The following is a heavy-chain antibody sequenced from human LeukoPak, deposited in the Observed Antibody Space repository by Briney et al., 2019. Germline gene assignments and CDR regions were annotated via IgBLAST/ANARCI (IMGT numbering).Heavy chain of an antibody. CDR3: ASRYSESGFDVYDI. V-gene: IGHV4-4*07. CDR2: VQYTGNT. CDR1: NGHKNNNDSCY. D-gene: IGHD2-2*02. Sequence: SETLSLTCTVSNGHKNNNDSCYWSWVRQPAGKGLEWLGRVQYTGNTMYNPSLKSRDTISVAASKNQFYLRLTSVTAADTALYYCASRYSESGFDVYDIWGHGTLVTVSS. J-gene: IGHJ3*02.